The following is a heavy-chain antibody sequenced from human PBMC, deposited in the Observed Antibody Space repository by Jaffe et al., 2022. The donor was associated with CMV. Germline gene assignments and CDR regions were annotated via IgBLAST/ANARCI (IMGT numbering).Heavy chain of an antibody. Sequence: QVQLQESGPGLVKPSETLSLVCNVSGDFIGNYYWNWIRQPPGKGLEWIAYIYHFGITYYNPSLKNRAAISVDTSKKQFSLNLNSVTTADTAVYFCARGIYDGGAYHRTFDIWGQGITVTVSS. V-gene: IGHV4-59*01. J-gene: IGHJ3*02. CDR2: IYHFGIT. CDR1: GDFIGNYY. D-gene: IGHD3-22*01. CDR3: ARGIYDGGAYHRTFDI.